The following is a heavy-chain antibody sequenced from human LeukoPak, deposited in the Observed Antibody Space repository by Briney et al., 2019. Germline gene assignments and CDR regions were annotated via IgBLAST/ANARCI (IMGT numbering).Heavy chain of an antibody. CDR3: ARLRDSSGIYSRV. V-gene: IGHV4-39*01. CDR2: IYYGGNT. CDR1: GGSISSSGYY. D-gene: IGHD3-22*01. J-gene: IGHJ4*02. Sequence: SETLSLTCTVSGGSISSSGYYWGWIRQPPGKGLEWIGNIYYGGNTYYNSSLKSRVTISVDTSKNQFSLKLTSVTAADTAVYYCARLRDSSGIYSRVWGQGTLVTVSS.